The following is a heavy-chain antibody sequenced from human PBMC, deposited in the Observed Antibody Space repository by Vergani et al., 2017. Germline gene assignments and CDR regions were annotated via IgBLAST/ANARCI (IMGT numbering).Heavy chain of an antibody. CDR3: ARGLEVIAVSFDY. V-gene: IGHV1-2*02. Sequence: QVQLVQSGAEVKKPGASVKVSCKASGYTFTGHYMHWVRQAPGQGLEWMGWINPNSGGTNNAQKFQGRVTMTRDTSISTAYMELRRLSSYDTAVYYCARGLEVIAVSFDYCGQATLVTVSS. CDR1: GYTFTGHY. J-gene: IGHJ4*02. D-gene: IGHD5/OR15-5a*01. CDR2: INPNSGGT.